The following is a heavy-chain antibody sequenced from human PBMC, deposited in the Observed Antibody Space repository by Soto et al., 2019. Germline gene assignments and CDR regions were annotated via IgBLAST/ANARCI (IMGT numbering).Heavy chain of an antibody. CDR2: IYYSGST. CDR3: ARREAGWYFDY. CDR1: RGSISSGTNY. V-gene: IGHV4-39*01. J-gene: IGHJ4*02. Sequence: SETLSLTCTVSRGSISSGTNYWAWIRQPPGKGLEWIANIYYSGSTFYNPSLKSRVTISLDTSKNQFSLKLRSVTAADTAVYYCARREAGWYFDYWGQGNLVTVS. D-gene: IGHD6-25*01.